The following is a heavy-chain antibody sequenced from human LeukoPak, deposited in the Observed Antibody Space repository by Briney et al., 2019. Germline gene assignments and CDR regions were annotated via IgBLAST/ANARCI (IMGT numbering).Heavy chain of an antibody. Sequence: GGSLRLSCAASGFTFSDAWVSWVRQAPGMGLEWVGRIKSKTDGGTTDYAAPVKGRFSISRDDSSGTLYLLMNSLKIEDTAVYYCSTSLRGSDCCLDYWGQGTLVAVS. CDR2: IKSKTDGGTT. CDR1: GFTFSDAW. D-gene: IGHD2-21*02. CDR3: STSLRGSDCCLDY. J-gene: IGHJ4*02. V-gene: IGHV3-15*01.